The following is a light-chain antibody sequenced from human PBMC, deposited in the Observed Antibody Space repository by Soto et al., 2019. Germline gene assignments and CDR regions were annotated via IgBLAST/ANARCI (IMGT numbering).Light chain of an antibody. Sequence: DIQMTQSPSSLSASVGDRVTITCRASQGISNYLAWYQQKPGKVPKLLIYAASTLQSGVPSRFSGSESGTDFTLTISSLQPEDVASYYCQKYNSAPRAIFTCDPGTKVDIK. J-gene: IGKJ3*01. CDR1: QGISNY. CDR3: QKYNSAPRAIFT. CDR2: AAS. V-gene: IGKV1-27*01.